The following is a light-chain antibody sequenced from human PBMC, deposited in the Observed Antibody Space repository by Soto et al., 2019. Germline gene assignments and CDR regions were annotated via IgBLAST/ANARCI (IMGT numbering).Light chain of an antibody. CDR3: PPYDGYSWK. Sequence: DIQMTQSLSTLSASVGDRVTITFRASQSVNRWLAWYQQKPGKAPKLLIYDASTLESGVPSRFSGSGSGTEFTLNTRRLQPDDLATYYCPPYDGYSWKFGQGTKWIS. CDR1: QSVNRW. J-gene: IGKJ1*01. CDR2: DAS. V-gene: IGKV1-5*01.